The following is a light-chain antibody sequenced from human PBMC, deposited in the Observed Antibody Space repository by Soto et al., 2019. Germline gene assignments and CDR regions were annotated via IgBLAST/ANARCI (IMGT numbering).Light chain of an antibody. CDR1: QSVRSY. V-gene: IGKV3-11*01. CDR3: QQRSDWPLT. J-gene: IGKJ4*01. CDR2: EAS. Sequence: EIVLPQSPATLSLSPGERATLSCRASQSVRSYLAWYQQKPGQAPRLLIYEASNRATGIPSRFSGSGSGTDFTLTISSLEPEDVAVYYCQQRSDWPLTFGGGTRVELK.